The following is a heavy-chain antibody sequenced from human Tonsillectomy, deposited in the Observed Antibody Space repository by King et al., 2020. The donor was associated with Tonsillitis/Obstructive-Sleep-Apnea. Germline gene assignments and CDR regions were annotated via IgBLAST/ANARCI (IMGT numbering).Heavy chain of an antibody. CDR2: INHSGST. Sequence: VQLQQWGAGLLKPSETLSLTCAVYGGSFSGYYWSWIRQPPGKGLEWIGEINHSGSTNYNPSLKSRVTISVDTSKNQFSLKLSSVTAADTAVYYCARGRGRGGYCTGGVCYTPRRDYWGQGTLVTVSS. J-gene: IGHJ4*02. CDR3: ARGRGRGGYCTGGVCYTPRRDY. CDR1: GGSFSGYY. D-gene: IGHD2-8*02. V-gene: IGHV4-34*01.